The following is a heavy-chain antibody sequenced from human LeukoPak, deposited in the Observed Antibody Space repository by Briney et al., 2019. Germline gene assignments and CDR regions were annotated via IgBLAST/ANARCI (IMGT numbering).Heavy chain of an antibody. V-gene: IGHV3-30*03. CDR3: ARGRRREMATTPTNY. J-gene: IGHJ4*02. D-gene: IGHD5-24*01. Sequence: GGSRRLSCAASGFTFRRYGTHWVRQAPGKGLEWVAVISYDGSNKYYADSVKGRFTISRDNSKNTLYLQMNSLRAEDTAVYYCARGRRREMATTPTNYWGQGTLVTVSS. CDR2: ISYDGSNK. CDR1: GFTFRRYG.